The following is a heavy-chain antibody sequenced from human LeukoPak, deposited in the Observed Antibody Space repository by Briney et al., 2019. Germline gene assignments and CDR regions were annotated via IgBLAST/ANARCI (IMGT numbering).Heavy chain of an antibody. CDR3: AKARHRGSPFDY. J-gene: IGHJ4*02. V-gene: IGHV3-30*02. CDR1: GFTFSSYG. CDR2: IWYGGSNK. D-gene: IGHD1-26*01. Sequence: GGSLRLSCAASGFTFSSYGMHWVRQAPGKGLEWVAVIWYGGSNKYYADSVKGRFTISRDNSKNTLYLQMNSLRAEDTAVYYCAKARHRGSPFDYWGQGTLVTVSS.